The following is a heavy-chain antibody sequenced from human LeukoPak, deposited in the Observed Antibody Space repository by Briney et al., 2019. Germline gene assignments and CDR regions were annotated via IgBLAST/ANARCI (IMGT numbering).Heavy chain of an antibody. CDR1: GGSISSGDYY. CDR2: IYYSGST. D-gene: IGHD6-13*01. Sequence: SETLSLTCTVSGGSISSGDYYWSWIRQPPGKGLEWIGYIYYSGSTYYNPSLKSRVTISVDTSKNQFSLKLSSVTAADTAVYYSARAAAGDNWFDPWGQGTLVTVSS. V-gene: IGHV4-30-4*01. CDR3: ARAAAGDNWFDP. J-gene: IGHJ5*02.